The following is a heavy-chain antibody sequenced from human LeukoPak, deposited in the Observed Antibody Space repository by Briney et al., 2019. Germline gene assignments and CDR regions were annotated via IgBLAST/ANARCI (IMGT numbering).Heavy chain of an antibody. CDR3: ARREASTEYFDF. V-gene: IGHV5-51*01. J-gene: IGHJ4*02. D-gene: IGHD2-2*01. CDR1: GYSFTNYW. CDR2: IYPGDSDT. Sequence: GESLKISCKGSGYSFTNYWIAWVRQMPGKGLEWMGVIYPGDSDTRYNPSFQGQVTISADRSFGTAYLQWSSLQASDSAMYYCARREASTEYFDFWGQGTLVTVSS.